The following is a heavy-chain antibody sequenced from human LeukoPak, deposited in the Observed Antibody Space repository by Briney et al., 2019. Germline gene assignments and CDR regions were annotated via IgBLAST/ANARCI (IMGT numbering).Heavy chain of an antibody. CDR2: IIPIFGTA. V-gene: IGHV1-69*13. J-gene: IGHJ4*02. CDR3: ARETGYNWNDEGYFDY. Sequence: GASVKVSCKASGGTFSSYAISWVRQAPGQGLEWMGGIIPIFGTANYAQKFQGRVTITADESTSTAYMELSSLRSEDTALYYCARETGYNWNDEGYFDYWGQGTLVTVSS. CDR1: GGTFSSYA. D-gene: IGHD1-1*01.